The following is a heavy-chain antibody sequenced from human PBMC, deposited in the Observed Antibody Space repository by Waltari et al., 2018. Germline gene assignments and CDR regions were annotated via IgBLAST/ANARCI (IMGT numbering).Heavy chain of an antibody. CDR1: GGSSSGYS. V-gene: IGHV4-34*01. J-gene: IGHJ6*03. D-gene: IGHD3-3*01. CDR3: ARKPPRITIFVAPYYYYYYMDV. CDR2: FNHSGST. Sequence: QVQLQQWGAGLLKPSETLSLTCAVYGGSSSGYSWSWIRQPPGKGLEWGGEFNHSGSTNNNPSLKSRVTISVETYKNQFSLKLSSVTAADTAVYYCARKPPRITIFVAPYYYYYYMDVWGKGTTVTVSS.